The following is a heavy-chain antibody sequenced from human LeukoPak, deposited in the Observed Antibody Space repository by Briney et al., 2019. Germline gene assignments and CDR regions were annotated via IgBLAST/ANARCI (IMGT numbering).Heavy chain of an antibody. CDR3: ASPSSGGAVAGGFDY. J-gene: IGHJ4*02. CDR1: GGSFSNYY. Sequence: PSETLSLTCAVYGGSFSNYYWSWIRQPPGKGLEWIGEINHSGSTNYNPSLKSRVTILIDMSKNQFSLKLSSVTAADTAVYYCASPSSGGAVAGGFDYWGQGTLVTVSS. V-gene: IGHV4-34*01. CDR2: INHSGST. D-gene: IGHD6-19*01.